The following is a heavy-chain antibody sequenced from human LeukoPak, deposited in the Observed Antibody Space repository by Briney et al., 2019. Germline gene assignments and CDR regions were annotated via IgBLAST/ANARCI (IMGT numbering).Heavy chain of an antibody. V-gene: IGHV7-4-1*02. CDR3: ARDRDTSPNIYFDS. D-gene: IGHD2-2*01. CDR2: INTNTWNP. Sequence: ASVKVSCKASGYSFTSYGMHWVPHPPAQGLECMGWINTNTWNPTYAQGSTPRPLFSFHTPVSTAYLQISSLKAEDTAIYYCARDRDTSPNIYFDSWGQGTLVTVSS. J-gene: IGHJ4*02. CDR1: GYSFTSYG.